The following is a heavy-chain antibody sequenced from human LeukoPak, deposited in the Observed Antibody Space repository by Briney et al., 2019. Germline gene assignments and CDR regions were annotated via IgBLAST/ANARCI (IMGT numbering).Heavy chain of an antibody. CDR3: AEDHSSGSYIDPVDY. J-gene: IGHJ4*02. V-gene: IGHV3-30*18. Sequence: GGSLRLSCAASGFTFSSYGMHWVRQAPGKGLEWVAVISYDGSNKYYADSVKGRFTISRDSSKNTLYLQMNSLRAEDTAVYYCAEDHSSGSYIDPVDYWGQGTLVTVSS. CDR1: GFTFSSYG. CDR2: ISYDGSNK. D-gene: IGHD1-26*01.